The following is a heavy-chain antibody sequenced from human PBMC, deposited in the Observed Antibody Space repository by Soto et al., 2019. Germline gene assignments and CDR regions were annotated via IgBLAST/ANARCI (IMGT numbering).Heavy chain of an antibody. V-gene: IGHV1-3*01. CDR1: GYIFTNYA. CDR2: INAGTGNT. D-gene: IGHD4-17*01. Sequence: QVPLVQSGAEVKTPGASVKLSCKASGYIFTNYAIHWVRQAPGQRLEWMGWINAGTGNTRYSQKLQGRITISTDASASTAYIDLNSLRSEDTAVYYCARDRTTSSTRQFDYWGQGSLVTVSS. CDR3: ARDRTTSSTRQFDY. J-gene: IGHJ4*02.